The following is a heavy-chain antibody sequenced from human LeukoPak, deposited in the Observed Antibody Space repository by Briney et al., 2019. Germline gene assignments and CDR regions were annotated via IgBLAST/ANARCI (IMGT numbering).Heavy chain of an antibody. CDR2: INPNSGGT. CDR1: GYTFTGYY. D-gene: IGHD5-24*01. J-gene: IGHJ3*02. Sequence: ASVKVSCKASGYTFTGYYMHWVRQAPGQGLEWMVWINPNSGGTNYAQKFQGRVTMTRDTSISTAYMELSRLRSDDTAVYYCARTVEMATIIAFDIWGQGTMVTVSS. V-gene: IGHV1-2*02. CDR3: ARTVEMATIIAFDI.